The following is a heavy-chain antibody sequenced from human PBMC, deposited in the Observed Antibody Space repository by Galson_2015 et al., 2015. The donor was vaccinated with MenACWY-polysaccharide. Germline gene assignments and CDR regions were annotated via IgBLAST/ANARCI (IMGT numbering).Heavy chain of an antibody. J-gene: IGHJ4*02. D-gene: IGHD3-10*01. CDR2: ISGIGGST. CDR1: GFTFSTYA. Sequence: SLRLSCAASGFTFSTYAMNWVRQAPGKGLEWVSGISGIGGSTYYADSVKGRFTISRDNSKNTLYLQMNSLRAEDTAVYYCAKGEVYYGSGPPDYWGQGTLVTVSS. V-gene: IGHV3-23*01. CDR3: AKGEVYYGSGPPDY.